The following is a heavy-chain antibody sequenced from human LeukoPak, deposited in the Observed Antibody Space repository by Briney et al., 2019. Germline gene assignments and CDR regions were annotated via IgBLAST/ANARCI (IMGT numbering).Heavy chain of an antibody. CDR1: GFTVSSNY. J-gene: IGHJ4*02. CDR2: MYSGGST. CDR3: ASTYDSSGYYFNY. V-gene: IGHV3-53*05. D-gene: IGHD3-22*01. Sequence: PGGSLRLSCAASGFTVSSNYMSWVRQAPGKGLEWVSVMYSGGSTFYADSVKGRFTISRDNSKNTLYLQMNSLRAEDTAVYYCASTYDSSGYYFNYWGQGTLVTVSS.